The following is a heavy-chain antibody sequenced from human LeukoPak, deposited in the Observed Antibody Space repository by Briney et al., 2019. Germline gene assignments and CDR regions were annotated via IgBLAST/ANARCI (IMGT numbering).Heavy chain of an antibody. Sequence: QPGKSLRLSCAASGFTVSRYWMHWVRQAPGKGLVLVARFNVEGNYIDYAESVKGRFTISRDSAKNTLYLKMNSVRAEDTAVYSCARDLTGPYDHWGQGTLVTVSS. V-gene: IGHV3-74*01. D-gene: IGHD3-22*01. CDR1: GFTVSRYW. CDR3: ARDLTGPYDH. J-gene: IGHJ4*02. CDR2: FNVEGNYI.